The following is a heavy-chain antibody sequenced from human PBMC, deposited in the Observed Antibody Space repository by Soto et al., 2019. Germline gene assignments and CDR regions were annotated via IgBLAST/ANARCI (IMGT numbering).Heavy chain of an antibody. D-gene: IGHD5-12*01. CDR1: GYGFTGDG. CDR2: ISAYNGNT. V-gene: IGHV1-18*01. J-gene: IGHJ4*02. Sequence: SVKGSSKAAGYGFTGDGISWVRQAPGQGLEWMGWISAYNGNTNYAQKLQGRVTMTTDTSTSTAYMELRSLRSDDTSVYYCARVIYSGWLDYWRQGTRVTVPS. CDR3: ARVIYSGWLDY.